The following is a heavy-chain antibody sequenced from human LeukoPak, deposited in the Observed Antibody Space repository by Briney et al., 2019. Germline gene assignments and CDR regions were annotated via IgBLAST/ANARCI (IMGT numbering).Heavy chain of an antibody. J-gene: IGHJ4*02. CDR1: GFTFTTYW. Sequence: GESLRLSCAASGFTFTTYWMSWVRQLPGKGLEWGANINQDGTEKYYVDSVKGRFTISRDNAKNSLYLQMNSLRVEDTAIYYCVKVAKYYYGSETYYFFEHWGQGTPVTASS. CDR2: INQDGTEK. D-gene: IGHD3-10*01. CDR3: VKVAKYYYGSETYYFFEH. V-gene: IGHV3-7*01.